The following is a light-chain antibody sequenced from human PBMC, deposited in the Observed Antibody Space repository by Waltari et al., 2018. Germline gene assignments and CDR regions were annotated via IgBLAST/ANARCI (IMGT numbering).Light chain of an antibody. CDR3: SSFTTIGTLVV. V-gene: IGLV2-14*01. J-gene: IGLJ2*01. CDR1: SSDYGGYNN. Sequence: QSALTQPASVSGSPGQSITISCTGTSSDYGGYNNVSWYQQQPGKAPKLLILEVTNRPSGISNRFSGSKSGNTASLTISGLQAEDEGEYYCSSFTTIGTLVVFGGGTKVTVL. CDR2: EVT.